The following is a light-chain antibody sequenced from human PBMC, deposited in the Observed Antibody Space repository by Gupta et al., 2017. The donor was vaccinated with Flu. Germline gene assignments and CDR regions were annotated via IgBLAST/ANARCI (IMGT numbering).Light chain of an antibody. CDR3: QAWDSSTNRV. V-gene: IGLV3-1*01. J-gene: IGLJ3*02. CDR1: KVGDKY. CDR2: QDS. Sequence: SYALTQPTPVSVSPGQTASTTRSGDKVGDKYACWYQQKPGQSPVLVIYQDSKRPSGIPERFSGSNSGNTATLTISGTQAMDEADYYCQAWDSSTNRVFGGGTKLTVL.